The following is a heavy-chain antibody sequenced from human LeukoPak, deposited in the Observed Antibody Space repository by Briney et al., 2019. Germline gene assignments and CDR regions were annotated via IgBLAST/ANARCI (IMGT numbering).Heavy chain of an antibody. CDR3: ARTCSSTNCYTYYYYYGMDV. CDR1: GYTFTSYD. CDR2: MNPNSGNT. V-gene: IGHV1-8*01. J-gene: IGHJ6*02. Sequence: GASVKVSCKASGYTFTSYDINWVRQATGQGLEWMGWMNPNSGNTGYAQKFQGRVTMTRNTSISTAYMELSSLRSEDTAVYYCARTCSSTNCYTYYYYYGMDVWGQGTTVTVSS. D-gene: IGHD2-2*02.